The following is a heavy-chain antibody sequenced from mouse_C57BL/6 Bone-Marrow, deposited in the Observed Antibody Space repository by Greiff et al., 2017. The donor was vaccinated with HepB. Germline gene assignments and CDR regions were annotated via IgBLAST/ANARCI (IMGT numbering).Heavy chain of an antibody. J-gene: IGHJ2*01. Sequence: EVMLVESGGGLVQPGGSLKLSCAASGFTFSDYYMYWVRQTPEKRLEWVAYISNGGGSTYYPATVKGRFTISRDNAKNTLYLQMSRLKSEDTAMYYCARHSLYYYGSSYPFDYWGQGTTLTVSS. V-gene: IGHV5-12*01. CDR2: ISNGGGST. CDR3: ARHSLYYYGSSYPFDY. CDR1: GFTFSDYY. D-gene: IGHD1-1*01.